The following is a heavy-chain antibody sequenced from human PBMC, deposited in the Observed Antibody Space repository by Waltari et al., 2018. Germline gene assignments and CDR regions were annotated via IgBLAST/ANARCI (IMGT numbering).Heavy chain of an antibody. V-gene: IGHV4-59*08. D-gene: IGHD6-13*01. CDR1: GCSISSFY. CDR2: IYYSGRT. Sequence: QVQLQESGPGLVKPSETLSLIRPVSGCSISSFYWSWLRQPPGKGLEWIGYIYYSGRTNYNPSLKSRVTISVDTSKNHLSLKLISVTAADAAVYYCARQLPAAADGSFDYWGQGILVTVSS. J-gene: IGHJ4*02. CDR3: ARQLPAAADGSFDY.